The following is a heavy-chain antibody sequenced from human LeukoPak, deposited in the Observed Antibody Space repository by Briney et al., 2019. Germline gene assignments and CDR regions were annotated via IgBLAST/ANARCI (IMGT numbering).Heavy chain of an antibody. CDR2: ISYDGSNK. J-gene: IGHJ5*02. V-gene: IGHV3-30-3*01. CDR1: GFTFSSYA. CDR3: ARESGDYGGIS. D-gene: IGHD4-17*01. Sequence: PGRSLRLSCAASGFTFSSYAMHWVRQAPGKGLEWVAVISYDGSNKYYADSVKGRFTIPRDNSKNTLYLQMNSLRAEDTAVYYCARESGDYGGISWGQGTLVTVSS.